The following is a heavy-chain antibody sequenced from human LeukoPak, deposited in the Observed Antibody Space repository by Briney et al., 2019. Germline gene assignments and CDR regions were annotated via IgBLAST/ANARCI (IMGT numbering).Heavy chain of an antibody. CDR1: GGSISSSSYY. V-gene: IGHV4-39*01. D-gene: IGHD3-10*01. J-gene: IGHJ4*02. CDR3: AANSADYNTLGSSYKV. CDR2: IYYSGST. Sequence: SETLSLTCTVSGGSISSSSYYWGWIRQPPGTRLEWIGSIYYSGSTYYNPSLKSRVTISVDTFKNPFSLKLNSVTAADTAVFYCAANSADYNTLGSSYKVWGQGTLVTVSS.